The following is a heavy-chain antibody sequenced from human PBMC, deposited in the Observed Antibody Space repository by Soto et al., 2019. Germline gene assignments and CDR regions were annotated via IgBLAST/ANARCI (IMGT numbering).Heavy chain of an antibody. D-gene: IGHD2-2*01. CDR1: GGSISISNW. CDR3: ARLLLGYCSSTSCYDYYYYGMDV. CDR2: IYHSGST. Sequence: SETLSLTCAVSGGSISISNWWSCVRQPPGKGLEWIGEIYHSGSTNYNPSLKSRVTISVDKSKNQFSLKLSSVTAADTAVYYCARLLLGYCSSTSCYDYYYYGMDVWGQGTTVTVSS. V-gene: IGHV4-4*02. J-gene: IGHJ6*02.